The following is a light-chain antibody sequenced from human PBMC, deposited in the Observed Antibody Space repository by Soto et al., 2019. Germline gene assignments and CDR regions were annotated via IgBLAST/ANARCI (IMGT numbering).Light chain of an antibody. J-gene: IGKJ1*01. CDR1: QSISSY. CDR3: QQTYRTRT. Sequence: DIQMTQSPSSLSASVGDRVTITCRASQSISSYLNWYQQKPGKAPKVLIYAASSLQSGVPSRFSGSGSGTDFTLTISSLQPEDFATYYCQQTYRTRTFGQGTKVDSK. CDR2: AAS. V-gene: IGKV1-39*01.